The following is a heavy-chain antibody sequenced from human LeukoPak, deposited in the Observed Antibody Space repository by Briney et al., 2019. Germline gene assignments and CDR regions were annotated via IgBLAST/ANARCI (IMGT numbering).Heavy chain of an antibody. CDR3: ARVLGNYVWGSYRYDYYFDY. Sequence: SVKVSCKASGGTFSSYAISWVRQAPGQGLEWMGRIIPIFGTANYAQKFQGRVTITTDESTSTAYMELSSLRSEDTAVYYCARVLGNYVWGSYRYDYYFDYWGQGTLSPSPQ. J-gene: IGHJ4*02. D-gene: IGHD3-16*02. CDR1: GGTFSSYA. CDR2: IIPIFGTA. V-gene: IGHV1-69*05.